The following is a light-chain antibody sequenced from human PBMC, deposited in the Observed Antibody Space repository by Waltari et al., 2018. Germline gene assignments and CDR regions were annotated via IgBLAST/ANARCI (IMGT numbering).Light chain of an antibody. Sequence: IVLTQSPGTLSLSPGERATLSCRDSQSVSRALAWYQQKPGQAPRLLIYGASSRATGISDRFSGRGSGTDFSLTISRLEPEDFAVYYCQHYVRLPATFGQGTKVEIK. CDR3: QHYVRLPAT. CDR2: GAS. V-gene: IGKV3-20*01. J-gene: IGKJ1*01. CDR1: QSVSRA.